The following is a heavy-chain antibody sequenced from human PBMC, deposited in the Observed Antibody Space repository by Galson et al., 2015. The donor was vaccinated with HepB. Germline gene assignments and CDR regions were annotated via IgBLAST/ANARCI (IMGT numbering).Heavy chain of an antibody. Sequence: SLRLSCAASGFSFSYYAMSWVRQAPGKGLEWVSYISSSGGTTYYADSVKGRFTISRDNYKNTLYLQMNSLRAKDTAIYYCAKGFLRGYSYDNRDPIDYWGQGTLVTVSP. J-gene: IGHJ4*02. CDR1: GFSFSYYA. D-gene: IGHD5-18*01. CDR2: ISSSGGTT. CDR3: AKGFLRGYSYDNRDPIDY. V-gene: IGHV3-23*01.